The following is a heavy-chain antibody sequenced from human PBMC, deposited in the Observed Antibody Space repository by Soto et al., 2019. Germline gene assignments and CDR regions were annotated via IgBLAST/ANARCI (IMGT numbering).Heavy chain of an antibody. V-gene: IGHV3-30*03. D-gene: IGHD3-3*01. J-gene: IGHJ5*02. CDR3: ARTRSGYTRESLDL. CDR2: ISYDGSNK. CDR1: GFTFSSYG. Sequence: SLRLSCAASGFTFSSYGMHWVRQAPGKGLEWVAVISYDGSNKYYADSVKGRFTISRDNAKNSLSLQMNSLRAEDTAVYYCARTRSGYTRESLDLWGQGTLVTVSS.